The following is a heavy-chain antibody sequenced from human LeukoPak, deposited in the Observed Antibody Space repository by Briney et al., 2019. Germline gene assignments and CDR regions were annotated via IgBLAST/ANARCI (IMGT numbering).Heavy chain of an antibody. D-gene: IGHD4-11*01. Sequence: GGSLRLSCAASGFTFSKHWMHWVRQVPGKGLVWVSRVNSGGSSTRHAEYVKGRFTISRDNAKNTLYLQMNSLRAEDTAVHYCARATSYSNYGMDVWGQGTTVTVSS. V-gene: IGHV3-74*01. CDR3: ARATSYSNYGMDV. J-gene: IGHJ6*02. CDR1: GFTFSKHW. CDR2: VNSGGSST.